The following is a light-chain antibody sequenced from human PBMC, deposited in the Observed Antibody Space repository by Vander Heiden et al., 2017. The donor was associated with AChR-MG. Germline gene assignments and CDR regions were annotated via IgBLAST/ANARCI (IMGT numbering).Light chain of an antibody. Sequence: QSVLTQPPSASGTPGQRVTNSCSGSGPNLGRLTITWYQQLPGSAPKLLIYSADQRPSRVPDRFSGSKSGTSASLAISGLQSEDEADYYCAAWDDSLNGYVFGIGTKVTAL. CDR3: AAWDDSLNGYV. V-gene: IGLV1-44*01. J-gene: IGLJ1*01. CDR2: SAD. CDR1: GPNLGRLT.